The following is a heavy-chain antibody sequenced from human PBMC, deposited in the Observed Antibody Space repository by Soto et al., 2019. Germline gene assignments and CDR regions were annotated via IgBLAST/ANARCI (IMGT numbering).Heavy chain of an antibody. CDR3: ARGRASGSYYLLDY. D-gene: IGHD3-10*01. V-gene: IGHV1-8*01. CDR1: GDTFTTYD. CDR2: INPNSGNI. Sequence: ALVKVSCKASGDTFTTYDINWVRQATGHGLEWMGWINPNSGNIGYAQRFQGRVTMTRDTAIRTAYMEVSSLRSDDTAVYYCARGRASGSYYLLDYWGQGTLVTVSS. J-gene: IGHJ4*02.